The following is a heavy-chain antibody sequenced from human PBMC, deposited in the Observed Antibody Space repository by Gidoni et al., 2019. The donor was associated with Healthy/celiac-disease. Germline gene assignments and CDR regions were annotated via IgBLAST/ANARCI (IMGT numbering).Heavy chain of an antibody. CDR2: IYYIGST. D-gene: IGHD3-16*01. CDR3: ATHHVGAGAWDYYYGMDV. CDR1: GGPISSRSYD. Sequence: QLQLQESGPGLVKPSETLSPTCTVSGGPISSRSYDWGGMRQPPGKGLEWIGSIYYIGSTYSSPSLKSRVTISVDTSKTQFSLRRRSVTAADTAVYYCATHHVGAGAWDYYYGMDVWGQGTTVTVSS. J-gene: IGHJ6*02. V-gene: IGHV4-39*01.